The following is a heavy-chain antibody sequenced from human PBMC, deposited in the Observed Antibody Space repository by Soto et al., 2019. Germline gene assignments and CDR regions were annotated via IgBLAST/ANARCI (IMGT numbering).Heavy chain of an antibody. J-gene: IGHJ4*02. Sequence: SETMSLTCNVSGGCINSENWLSWVRQPPGKGLEWIGEIYHSGSANYNPSLKSRATISLDKSKSQFSLKLTSVTAADTAVYYCARDKITGLFDYWGQGTLVT. D-gene: IGHD2-8*02. CDR2: IYHSGSA. CDR1: GGCINSENW. V-gene: IGHV4-4*02. CDR3: ARDKITGLFDY.